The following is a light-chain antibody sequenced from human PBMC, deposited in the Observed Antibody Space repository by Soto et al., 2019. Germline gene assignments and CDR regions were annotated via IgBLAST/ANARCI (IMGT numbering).Light chain of an antibody. CDR3: QLPSKPLT. J-gene: IGKJ4*01. CDR1: QSVSSY. Sequence: EIVLTQSPATLSLSPGERATLSCRASQSVSSYLAWYQQKPGQAPRLLIYDASNRATGIPARFSGSGSGTDFTLTISSLEPEDFAVYSCQLPSKPLTFGGETKVEFK. CDR2: DAS. V-gene: IGKV3-11*01.